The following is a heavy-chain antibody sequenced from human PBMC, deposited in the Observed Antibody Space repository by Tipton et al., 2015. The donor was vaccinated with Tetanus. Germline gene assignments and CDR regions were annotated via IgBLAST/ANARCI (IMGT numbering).Heavy chain of an antibody. CDR2: INHSGST. V-gene: IGHV4-34*01. D-gene: IGHD6-6*01. CDR3: ARVDEYSSTKADY. CDR1: GGSISSYY. Sequence: TLSLTCTVSGGSISSYYWSWIRQPPGKGLEWIGEINHSGSTNYNPSLKSRVTISVDTSKNQFSLKLSSVTAADTAVYYCARVDEYSSTKADYWGQGTLVTVSS. J-gene: IGHJ4*02.